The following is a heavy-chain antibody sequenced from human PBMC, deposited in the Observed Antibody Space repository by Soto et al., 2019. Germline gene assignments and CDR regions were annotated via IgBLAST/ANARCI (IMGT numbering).Heavy chain of an antibody. D-gene: IGHD1-1*01. Sequence: GGALRLSCAASGFTFSDHYMDWVRQAPGKGLEWVGRTRSKAYSYTTEYAAPGKGRFTISSDDSKNSLFLQMMSLRTEDAAVYYCTGGANVRGGPWYFWGQGTLVTVSS. CDR1: GFTFSDHY. CDR3: TGGANVRGGPWYF. V-gene: IGHV3-72*01. CDR2: TRSKAYSYTT. J-gene: IGHJ4*01.